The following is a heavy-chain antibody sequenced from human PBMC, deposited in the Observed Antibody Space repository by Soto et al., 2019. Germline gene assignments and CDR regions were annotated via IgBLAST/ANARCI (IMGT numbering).Heavy chain of an antibody. V-gene: IGHV3-72*01. Sequence: PGGSLRLSCEGSGFTFSGHYMDWVRQAPGKGLEWLGRIRNKPNGHTTAYAASVKGRFSISRDDSKNLVYLQMNSLKSEDTAVYYCSTTVITAPLLEYWGQGALVTVSS. CDR3: STTVITAPLLEY. D-gene: IGHD2-21*02. CDR2: IRNKPNGHTT. J-gene: IGHJ4*02. CDR1: GFTFSGHY.